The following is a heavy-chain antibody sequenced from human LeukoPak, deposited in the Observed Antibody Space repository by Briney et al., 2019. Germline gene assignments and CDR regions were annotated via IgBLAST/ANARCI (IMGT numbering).Heavy chain of an antibody. J-gene: IGHJ2*01. CDR3: AKDSGWYWYFDL. V-gene: IGHV3-53*01. Sequence: GGSLRLSCAASGFTVSSNYMSWVRQAPGKGLEWVSVIYSGGSTYYANSVKGRFTISRDNSKNTLFLQMNSLRAEDTALYYCAKDSGWYWYFDLWGRGTLVTVSS. CDR2: IYSGGST. D-gene: IGHD6-19*01. CDR1: GFTVSSNY.